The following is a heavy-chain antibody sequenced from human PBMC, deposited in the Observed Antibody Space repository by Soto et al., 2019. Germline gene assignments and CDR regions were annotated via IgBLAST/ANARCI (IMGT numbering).Heavy chain of an antibody. Sequence: GGSLRLSCAASGFTFSSYSMNWVRQAPGKGLEGVSYISSSSSTIYYADSVKGRFTISRDTFKNTLYLQMNSLRAEDTAVYYCAKRGFPGTTLYYYGMDVWGQGTTVTVSS. CDR2: ISSSSSTI. D-gene: IGHD1-1*01. V-gene: IGHV3-48*01. CDR3: AKRGFPGTTLYYYGMDV. J-gene: IGHJ6*02. CDR1: GFTFSSYS.